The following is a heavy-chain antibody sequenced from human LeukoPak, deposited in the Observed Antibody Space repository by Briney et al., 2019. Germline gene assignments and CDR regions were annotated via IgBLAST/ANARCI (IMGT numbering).Heavy chain of an antibody. CDR1: GFTFSAYA. J-gene: IGHJ4*02. CDR3: ARGPPYCSGGSCYSGGIDY. D-gene: IGHD2-15*01. V-gene: IGHV3-23*01. Sequence: GGSLRLSCAASGFTFSAYALTWVRQAPGKGLERVSTIGYSGADTYYADSVKGRFTISRDNSKNTLYLQMNSLRAEDTAVYYCARGPPYCSGGSCYSGGIDYWGQGTLVTVSS. CDR2: IGYSGADT.